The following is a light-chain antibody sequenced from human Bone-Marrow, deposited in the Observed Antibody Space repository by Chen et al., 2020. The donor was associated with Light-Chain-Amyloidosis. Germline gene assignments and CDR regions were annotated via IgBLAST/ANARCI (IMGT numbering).Light chain of an antibody. Sequence: SYELTQPPSVSVSPGQTARITCSGDDLPTKYAYWYQQKPGQAPGLVIHRDTERPSGISERFSGSSSVKTATLTISGVQAEDEADYHCESADSSGTYEVIFGGGTKLTVL. CDR3: ESADSSGTYEVI. CDR2: RDT. V-gene: IGLV3-25*03. CDR1: DLPTKY. J-gene: IGLJ2*01.